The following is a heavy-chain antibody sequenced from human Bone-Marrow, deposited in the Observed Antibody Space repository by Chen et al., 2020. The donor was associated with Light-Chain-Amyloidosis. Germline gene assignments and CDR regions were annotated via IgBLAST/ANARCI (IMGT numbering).Heavy chain of an antibody. Sequence: GYTFPNYWIGWVRQMLGQGLEWMGVIYPDDSYARYSPSFEGQVTISADKSITTAYLQWRSLKASDTAMYYCARRRDGYNFAYWGQGTLVTVSS. J-gene: IGHJ4*02. D-gene: IGHD5-12*01. CDR3: ARRRDGYNFAY. CDR1: GYTFPNYW. V-gene: IGHV5-51*01. CDR2: IYPDDSYA.